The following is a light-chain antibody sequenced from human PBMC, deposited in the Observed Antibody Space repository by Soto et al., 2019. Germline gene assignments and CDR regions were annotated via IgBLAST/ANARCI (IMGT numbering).Light chain of an antibody. J-gene: IGLJ2*01. Sequence: QSVLTQPRSVSGSPGQTVTIYCTVTSSDVCGYDYVYWYQHHPGKAPKHLIHDVTKRPSGFPRRFSGSKSGNTASLTISGLQAEDEADYYCCTYAGIYPWVFSVGTKLTVL. CDR3: CTYAGIYPWV. V-gene: IGLV2-11*01. CDR1: SSDVCGYDY. CDR2: DVT.